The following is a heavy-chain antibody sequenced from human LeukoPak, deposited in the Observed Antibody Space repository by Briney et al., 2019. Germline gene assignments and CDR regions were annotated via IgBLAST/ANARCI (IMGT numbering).Heavy chain of an antibody. V-gene: IGHV1-46*01. Sequence: ASVKVSFKASGYTFTSYYMHWVRQAPGQGLEWMGIINLSGGSTSYAQKFQGRVTMTRDMSTSTVYMELSSLRSEDTAVYYCARELRFLEWHYWYFDLWGRGTLVTVSS. D-gene: IGHD3-3*01. CDR2: INLSGGST. CDR3: ARELRFLEWHYWYFDL. CDR1: GYTFTSYY. J-gene: IGHJ2*01.